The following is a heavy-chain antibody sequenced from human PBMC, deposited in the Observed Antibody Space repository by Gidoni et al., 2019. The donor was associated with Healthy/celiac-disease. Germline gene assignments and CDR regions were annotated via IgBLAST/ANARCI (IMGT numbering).Heavy chain of an antibody. CDR2: MNPNSGNT. CDR3: ARHFPLRFLEWKYGMDV. Sequence: QVQLVQSGAEVKKPGASVKVSCKASGYTFTSYDINWVRQATGQGLEWMGWMNPNSGNTGYAQKFQGRVTMTRNTSISTAYMELSSLRSEDTAVYYCARHFPLRFLEWKYGMDVWGQGTTVTVSS. V-gene: IGHV1-8*01. J-gene: IGHJ6*02. CDR1: GYTFTSYD. D-gene: IGHD3-3*01.